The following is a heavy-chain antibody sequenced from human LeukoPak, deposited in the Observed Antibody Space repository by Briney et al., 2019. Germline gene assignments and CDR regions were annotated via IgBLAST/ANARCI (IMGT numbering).Heavy chain of an antibody. CDR1: GGSISDQY. D-gene: IGHD3-22*01. Sequence: SETLSLTCSVSGGSISDQYWSWIRQPPGKGLDWIGHISYSGRTNHNPSLKSRVTISLDTSRNQFSLKLTAVTAADTAVYYCARVLLDSGGYPFDNWGPGSLVTVSS. V-gene: IGHV4-59*11. J-gene: IGHJ4*02. CDR2: ISYSGRT. CDR3: ARVLLDSGGYPFDN.